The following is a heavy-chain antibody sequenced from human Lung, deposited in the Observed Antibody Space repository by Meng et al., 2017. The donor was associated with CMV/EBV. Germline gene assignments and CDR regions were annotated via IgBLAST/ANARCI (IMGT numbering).Heavy chain of an antibody. CDR1: GFTFSGYE. CDR2: ISSSGNIK. Sequence: SCVVSGFTFSGYEMNWVRLAPGKGLEWVSYISSSGNIKYYADSVKGRFTISRDNARNSLFLQMNSLRVEDTAVYFCAKDAARQYYDSSGYYFDYWXLGTLVTVFS. J-gene: IGHJ4*02. D-gene: IGHD3-22*01. V-gene: IGHV3-48*03. CDR3: AKDAARQYYDSSGYYFDY.